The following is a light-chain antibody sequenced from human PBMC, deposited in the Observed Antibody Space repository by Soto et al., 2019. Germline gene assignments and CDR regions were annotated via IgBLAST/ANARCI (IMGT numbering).Light chain of an antibody. V-gene: IGLV2-11*01. Sequence: QSALTQPRSVSGSPGQSVTISCTGTSSDVGGYNYVSWYQQHPGKAPKLIIYDVSKWPSGVPDRFSGSKSGNTASLTISGLQAEDEADYYCCSYAGTYTLVFGGGTKLTVL. CDR3: CSYAGTYTLV. CDR1: SSDVGGYNY. CDR2: DVS. J-gene: IGLJ2*01.